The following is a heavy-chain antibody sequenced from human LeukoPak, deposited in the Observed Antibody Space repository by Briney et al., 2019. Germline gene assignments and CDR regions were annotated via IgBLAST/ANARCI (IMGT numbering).Heavy chain of an antibody. Sequence: SETLSLTCTVSGGSISSYYWSWIRQPPGKGLEWIGYIYYSGSTNYNPSLKSRVTISVDTSKNQFSLKLSSVTAADTAVYYCARDKRGPILYWGQGTLVTVSS. D-gene: IGHD5-12*01. J-gene: IGHJ4*02. CDR2: IYYSGST. CDR1: GGSISSYY. V-gene: IGHV4-59*01. CDR3: ARDKRGPILY.